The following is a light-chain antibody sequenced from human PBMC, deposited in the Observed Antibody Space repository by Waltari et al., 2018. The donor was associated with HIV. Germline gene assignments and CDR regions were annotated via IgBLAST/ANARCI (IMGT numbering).Light chain of an antibody. V-gene: IGLV1-51*01. CDR1: GSSSTDIGAAF. J-gene: IGLJ2*01. CDR2: DND. Sequence: QSVLTQPPSVSAAPGQKVTISCSTSGSSSTDIGAAFVSWYQHLPRAAPKLVIYDNDKRPSGSPDRFSGSKTRTSATLTITCLQTGDEAIYFCGSWVRSLDGGVFGGGTKLTVL. CDR3: GSWVRSLDGGV.